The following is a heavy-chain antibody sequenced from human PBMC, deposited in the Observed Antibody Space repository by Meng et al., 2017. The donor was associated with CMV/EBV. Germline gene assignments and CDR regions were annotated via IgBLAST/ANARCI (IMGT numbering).Heavy chain of an antibody. CDR2: ISPTGSTT. D-gene: IGHD3-10*01. J-gene: IGHJ6*02. CDR3: ASSAGGHYYYYGMDV. V-gene: IGHV3-48*03. Sequence: EGSLRLSCTASGFTFSNYEMNWVRQAPGKGLEWVSYISPTGSTTYYADSMKGRFTISRDNAKNSLYLQMNSLREEDTAVYYCASSAGGHYYYYGMDVWGQGTTVTVSS. CDR1: GFTFSNYE.